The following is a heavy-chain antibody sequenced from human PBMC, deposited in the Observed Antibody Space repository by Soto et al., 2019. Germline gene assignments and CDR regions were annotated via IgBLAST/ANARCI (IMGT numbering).Heavy chain of an antibody. D-gene: IGHD2-15*01. CDR3: ARGRLGYCSGGSCSRYYYYKDV. CDR2: IIPILGIA. V-gene: IGHV1-69*02. CDR1: GGTFSSYT. Sequence: SVKVSCKASGGTFSSYTISWVRQAPGQGLEWMGRIIPILGIANYAQKFQGRVTITADKSTSTAYMELSSLRSEDTAVYYCARGRLGYCSGGSCSRYYYYKDVWGKGTTVTVSS. J-gene: IGHJ6*03.